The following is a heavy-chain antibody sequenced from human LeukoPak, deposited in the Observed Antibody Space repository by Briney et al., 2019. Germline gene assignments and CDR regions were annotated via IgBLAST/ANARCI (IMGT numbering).Heavy chain of an antibody. CDR1: GFSFSTYW. Sequence: GSLRLSCAASGFSFSTYWMSWVRQAPGKGLEWVASIKQDGSDKYYVDSVKGRFTISRDNAKNSLYLQMNSLRAEDTALYYCAKGPNYDFWSGYWGTFDYWGQGTLVTASS. J-gene: IGHJ4*02. V-gene: IGHV3-7*03. CDR2: IKQDGSDK. D-gene: IGHD3-3*01. CDR3: AKGPNYDFWSGYWGTFDY.